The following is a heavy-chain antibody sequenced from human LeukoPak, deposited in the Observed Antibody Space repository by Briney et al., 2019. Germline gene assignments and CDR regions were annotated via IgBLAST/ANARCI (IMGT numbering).Heavy chain of an antibody. J-gene: IGHJ5*02. D-gene: IGHD3-22*01. CDR2: IYYSGST. V-gene: IGHV4-61*01. CDR1: GGSVSSGSYY. Sequence: PSETLSLTCTASGGSVSSGSYYWSWIRQPPGKGLEWIGYIYYSGSTNYNPSLKSRLTISVDTSKNQFSLKLSSVTAADTAVYYCAREGYDSSGYYQSGWFDPWGQGTLVTVSS. CDR3: AREGYDSSGYYQSGWFDP.